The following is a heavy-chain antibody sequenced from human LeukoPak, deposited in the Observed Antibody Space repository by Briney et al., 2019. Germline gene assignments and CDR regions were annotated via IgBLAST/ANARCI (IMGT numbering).Heavy chain of an antibody. Sequence: QPGRSLTLSCAASGFTFSEYAIHWVRQGPGKGLEWVAGIVWNSGSIGYADSVKGRFTISRDNAKNSLYLQMNSLRAEDTAVYYCAKDPGRYYDFWSGLYYFDYWGQGTLVTVSS. V-gene: IGHV3-9*01. J-gene: IGHJ4*02. CDR2: IVWNSGSI. D-gene: IGHD3-3*01. CDR1: GFTFSEYA. CDR3: AKDPGRYYDFWSGLYYFDY.